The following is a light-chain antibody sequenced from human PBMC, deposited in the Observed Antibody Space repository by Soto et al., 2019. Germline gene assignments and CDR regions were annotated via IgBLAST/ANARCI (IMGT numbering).Light chain of an antibody. Sequence: DLQMTQSPSSLSASVGDRVTITCRAGQGLRNDLGWYKQKPGKAPKRLIYAASSLQSGVPSRFSGSGSGTEFTLTISSLQPEDFATYYCLQHNSYPLTFGGGTKVEIK. CDR2: AAS. J-gene: IGKJ4*01. V-gene: IGKV1-17*01. CDR1: QGLRND. CDR3: LQHNSYPLT.